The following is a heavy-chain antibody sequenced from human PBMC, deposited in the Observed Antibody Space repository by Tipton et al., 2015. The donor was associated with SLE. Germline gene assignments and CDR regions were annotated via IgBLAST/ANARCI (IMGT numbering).Heavy chain of an antibody. V-gene: IGHV4-39*01. CDR1: GDSISSSSHL. J-gene: IGHJ5*02. CDR3: ARLPTGFPNWFDP. D-gene: IGHD4-17*01. CDR2: MHYSGTT. Sequence: TLSLTCSVSGDSISSSSHLWGWIRQPPGKGLEWIGNMHYSGTTYYNPSLRSRVTISVDTSKNQFSLKLSSVTAADTAVYYCARLPTGFPNWFDPWGQGTLVTVSS.